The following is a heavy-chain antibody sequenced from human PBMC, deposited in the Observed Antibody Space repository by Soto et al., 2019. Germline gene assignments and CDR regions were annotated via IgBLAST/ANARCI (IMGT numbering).Heavy chain of an antibody. Sequence: PGESLKISCKGSGYSFTSYWIGWVRQMPGKGLEWMGIIYPGDSDTRYSPSFQGQVTISADKSISTAYLQWSSLKASDTAMYYFAILDYYDSSGYYMGPEDYWGQGTLVTVSS. CDR3: AILDYYDSSGYYMGPEDY. J-gene: IGHJ4*02. CDR2: IYPGDSDT. D-gene: IGHD3-22*01. V-gene: IGHV5-51*01. CDR1: GYSFTSYW.